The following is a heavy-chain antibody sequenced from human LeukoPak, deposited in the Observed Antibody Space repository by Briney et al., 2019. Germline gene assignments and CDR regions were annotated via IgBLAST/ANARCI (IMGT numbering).Heavy chain of an antibody. CDR1: GFTFSRYG. CDR3: AKDYGDYNLDY. J-gene: IGHJ4*02. V-gene: IGHV3-30*18. CDR2: ISYNGNKK. D-gene: IGHD4-17*01. Sequence: GGSLRPSCAASGFTFSRYGMHWVRQAPGKGLEWVAGISYNGNKKDYPDSVKGRFTISRDNSENTLYLQMNSLRAEDTAVYYCAKDYGDYNLDYWGQGTLVAVSS.